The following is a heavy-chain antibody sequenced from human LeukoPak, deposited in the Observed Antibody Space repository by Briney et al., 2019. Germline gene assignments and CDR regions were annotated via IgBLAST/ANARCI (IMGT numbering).Heavy chain of an antibody. Sequence: VASVKVSCKASGYTFTDYYLHWVRQAPGQGLEWMGWISPNSGGTDYAQKFQGRVTMTRDTSISTAYMELSRLRYHDTAVYYCARATNYYGPRNYHNVPYGYWGQGTPVTVSS. CDR3: ARATNYYGPRNYHNVPYGY. CDR1: GYTFTDYY. V-gene: IGHV1-2*02. J-gene: IGHJ4*02. D-gene: IGHD3-10*01. CDR2: ISPNSGGT.